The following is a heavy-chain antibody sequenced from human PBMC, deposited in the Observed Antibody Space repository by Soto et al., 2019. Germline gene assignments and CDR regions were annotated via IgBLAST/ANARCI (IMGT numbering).Heavy chain of an antibody. Sequence: QVQLVQSGAEVKKPGSSVKVSCKASGGTFSSYAISWVRQAPGQGLEWMGGIIPISDTTNYAQKFQGRVTITADESTSTAYMELSSLRSEDTAVYYCVRSQGSSTSLEIYYYYYYGMDVWGQGTTVTFSS. CDR3: VRSQGSSTSLEIYYYYYYGMDV. CDR2: IIPISDTT. CDR1: GGTFSSYA. V-gene: IGHV1-69*01. D-gene: IGHD2-2*01. J-gene: IGHJ6*02.